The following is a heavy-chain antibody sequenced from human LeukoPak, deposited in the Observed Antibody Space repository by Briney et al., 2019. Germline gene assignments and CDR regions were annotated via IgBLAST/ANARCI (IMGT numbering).Heavy chain of an antibody. V-gene: IGHV1-2*06. CDR2: INPNSGGT. D-gene: IGHD1-26*01. CDR1: GYTFTSYD. CDR3: ARDNPGIVGATTGEAFDX. J-gene: IGHJ3*02. Sequence: ASVKVSCKASGYTFTSYDINWVRQAPGQGLEWMGRINPNSGGTNYAQKFQGRVTMTRDTSISTAYMELSRLRSDDTAVYYCARDNPGIVGATTGEAFDXWGQGTMVTVSS.